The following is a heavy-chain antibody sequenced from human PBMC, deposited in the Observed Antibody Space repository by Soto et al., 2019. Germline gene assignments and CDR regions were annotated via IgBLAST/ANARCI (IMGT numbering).Heavy chain of an antibody. Sequence: SSVKVSCKASGGTFSSYAISWVRQAPGQGLEWMGGIIPIFGTANYAQKFQGRVTITADESTSTAYMELSSLRSEDTAVYYCARDQSYDILTGYYRFGGYYYYYGMDVWGQGTTVTVSS. D-gene: IGHD3-9*01. CDR1: GGTFSSYA. J-gene: IGHJ6*02. CDR2: IIPIFGTA. CDR3: ARDQSYDILTGYYRFGGYYYYYGMDV. V-gene: IGHV1-69*13.